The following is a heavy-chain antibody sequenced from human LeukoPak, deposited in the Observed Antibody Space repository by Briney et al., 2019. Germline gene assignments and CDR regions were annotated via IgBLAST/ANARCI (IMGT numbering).Heavy chain of an antibody. CDR3: ARGRLTYYDFWSGPLGWFDP. J-gene: IGHJ5*02. CDR2: IEEEDGER. Sequence: PGGPLRLSCVASGFTFRSYRMTWVRQAPGKGLEWVANIEEEDGERYYLDSVRGRFTISRDNAKNSVYLQLNNLRAEDTAVYYCARGRLTYYDFWSGPLGWFDPWGQGTLVTVSS. D-gene: IGHD3-3*01. V-gene: IGHV3-7*03. CDR1: GFTFRSYR.